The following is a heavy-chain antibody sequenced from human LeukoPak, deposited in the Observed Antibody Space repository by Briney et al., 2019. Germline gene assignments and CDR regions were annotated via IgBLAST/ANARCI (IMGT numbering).Heavy chain of an antibody. J-gene: IGHJ3*02. CDR3: ARESEQWLVRREAFDI. CDR1: GFTLSSYA. V-gene: IGHV3-23*01. CDR2: ISDSGNT. D-gene: IGHD6-19*01. Sequence: GGSLRLSCAASGFTLSSYAMSWVRQAPGKGLEWVSAISDSGNTYHADSVKGRFTISRDNAKNSLYLQMNSLRAEDTAVYYCARESEQWLVRREAFDIWGQGTMVTVSS.